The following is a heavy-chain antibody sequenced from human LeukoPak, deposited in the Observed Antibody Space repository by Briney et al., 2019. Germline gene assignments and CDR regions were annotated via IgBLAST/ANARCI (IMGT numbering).Heavy chain of an antibody. V-gene: IGHV4-61*01. Sequence: SETLSLTCTVSGGSIGTVSGGSISTYYWSWIRQPPGKGLEWIGYIYYSGSTNYNPSLKSRVTISVDMSKNQFSLKLSSVTAADTAVYYCARVHSCGGVNCYYFDYWGQGTLVTVSS. J-gene: IGHJ4*02. D-gene: IGHD2-21*01. CDR3: ARVHSCGGVNCYYFDY. CDR1: GGSIGTVSGGSISTYY. CDR2: IYYSGST.